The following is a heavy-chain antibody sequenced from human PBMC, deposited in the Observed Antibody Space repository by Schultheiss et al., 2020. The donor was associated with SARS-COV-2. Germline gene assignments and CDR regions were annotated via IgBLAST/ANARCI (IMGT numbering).Heavy chain of an antibody. Sequence: GGSLRLSCAASGFTFSSYWMSWVRQAPGKGLEWVANIKQDGSEKYYVDSVKGRFTISRDNAKNSLYLQMNSLRAEDTAVYYCASLRVPAAMYYYYYYGMDVWGQGTTVTVSS. CDR2: IKQDGSEK. D-gene: IGHD2-2*01. J-gene: IGHJ6*02. V-gene: IGHV3-7*01. CDR3: ASLRVPAAMYYYYYYGMDV. CDR1: GFTFSSYW.